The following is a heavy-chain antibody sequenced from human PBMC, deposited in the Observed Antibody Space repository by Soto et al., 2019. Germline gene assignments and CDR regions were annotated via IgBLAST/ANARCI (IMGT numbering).Heavy chain of an antibody. D-gene: IGHD3-9*01. Sequence: GGSLRLSCSASGFTFSEYSMHWVRQAPGKGLQYVSTISSVGDITYYADSVKGRFTIYRDNSQNALYLQMNSLRPEDTAVYYCVKVSTFYDILTGYYSTNFFDPWGQGTLVTVSS. V-gene: IGHV3-64D*06. J-gene: IGHJ5*02. CDR3: VKVSTFYDILTGYYSTNFFDP. CDR2: ISSVGDIT. CDR1: GFTFSEYS.